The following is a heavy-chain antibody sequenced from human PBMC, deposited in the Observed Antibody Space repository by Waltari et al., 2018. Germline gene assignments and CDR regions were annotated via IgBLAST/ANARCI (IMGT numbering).Heavy chain of an antibody. J-gene: IGHJ4*02. D-gene: IGHD5-12*01. CDR2: IYYSGST. V-gene: IGHV4-59*01. CDR3: ARSPEEWLRLDYFDY. CDR1: GGSISSYY. Sequence: QVQLQESGPGLVKPSETLSLTCPVSGGSISSYYWSWIRQPPGKGLEWIGYIYYSGSTNYNPSLKSRVTISVDTSKNQFSLKLSSVTAADTAVYYCARSPEEWLRLDYFDYWGQGTLVTVSS.